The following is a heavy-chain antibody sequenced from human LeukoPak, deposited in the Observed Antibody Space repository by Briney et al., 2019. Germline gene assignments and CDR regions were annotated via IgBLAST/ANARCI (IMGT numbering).Heavy chain of an antibody. D-gene: IGHD4-11*01. Sequence: GGSLRLSCAASGFRFNNYAMSWVRQAPGKGLEWVSVIVGSGVDTYYADSVKGRFTISRDNSKNTLYVQMNSLGAEDTAVYYCAKGPNDSSNYLFDYWGQGTLVTVSS. J-gene: IGHJ4*02. CDR2: IVGSGVDT. CDR3: AKGPNDSSNYLFDY. CDR1: GFRFNNYA. V-gene: IGHV3-23*01.